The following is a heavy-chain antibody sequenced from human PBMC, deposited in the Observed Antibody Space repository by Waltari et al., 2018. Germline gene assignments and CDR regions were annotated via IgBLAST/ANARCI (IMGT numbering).Heavy chain of an antibody. J-gene: IGHJ6*02. Sequence: EVQLVESGGGLVQPGGSLRLSCAASGFTFSRFWMSWVRQAPGKGLEWVGNIYKDGTVTNYMDSVKGRFTTSRDNARNSLYLQMNSLRVDDTAVYYCVRDDDGGMGAVWGQGTTVIVSS. CDR2: IYKDGTVT. CDR1: GFTFSRFW. D-gene: IGHD3-16*01. CDR3: VRDDDGGMGAV. V-gene: IGHV3-7*01.